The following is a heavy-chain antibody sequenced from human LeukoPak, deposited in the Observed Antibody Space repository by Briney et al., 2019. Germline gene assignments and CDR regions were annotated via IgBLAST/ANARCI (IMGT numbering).Heavy chain of an antibody. V-gene: IGHV4-39*02. D-gene: IGHD5-18*01. CDR1: GGSISSSSYY. Sequence: SETLSLTCTVSGGSISSSSYYWGWIRQPPGKGLEWIGSIYYSGSTYYNPSLKSRVTISVDTSKNQFSLKLSSVTAADTAVYYCARETRLYSYGYWGQGTLVTVSS. J-gene: IGHJ4*02. CDR3: ARETRLYSYGY. CDR2: IYYSGST.